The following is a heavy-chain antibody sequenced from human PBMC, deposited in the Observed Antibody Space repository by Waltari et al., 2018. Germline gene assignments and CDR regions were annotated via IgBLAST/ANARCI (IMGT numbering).Heavy chain of an antibody. D-gene: IGHD2-8*02. CDR2: INPSGGST. Sequence: QVQLVQSGAEVKKPGASVKVSCKASGYTFTSYYMHWVRQAPGQGLEWMGIINPSGGSTSYAQKFQGRVTMTRDTSTSTVYMELSSLRSEDTAVYYCARAGYCTGGVCWRFDYWGQGTLVTVSS. J-gene: IGHJ4*02. CDR1: GYTFTSYY. CDR3: ARAGYCTGGVCWRFDY. V-gene: IGHV1-46*01.